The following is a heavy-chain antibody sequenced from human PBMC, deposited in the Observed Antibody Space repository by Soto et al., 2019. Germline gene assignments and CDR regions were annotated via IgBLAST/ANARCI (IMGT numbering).Heavy chain of an antibody. D-gene: IGHD3-22*01. CDR1: GGSISSSNW. J-gene: IGHJ6*02. V-gene: IGHV4-4*02. CDR3: ARVRYYYDSSGYYPDYYYGMDV. Sequence: PSETLSLTCAVSGGSISSSNWWSWVRQPPGKGLEWIGEIYHSGSTNYNPSLKSRVTISVDKSKNQFSLKLSSVTAADTAVYYCARVRYYYDSSGYYPDYYYGMDVWGQGTTVTVS. CDR2: IYHSGST.